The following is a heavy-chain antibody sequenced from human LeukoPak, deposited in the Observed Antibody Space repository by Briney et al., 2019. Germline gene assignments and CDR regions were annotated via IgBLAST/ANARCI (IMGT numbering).Heavy chain of an antibody. Sequence: GGSLRLSCAASGFTFSNYAMNWVRQVPGKGLEWVAVISDDGRNKYYADSVRGRFTISRDNSNNMLYLQMNNLRPEDTAVYHCAKDADTATIIYWYFDLWGRGTLVTVSS. CDR3: AKDADTATIIYWYFDL. CDR2: ISDDGRNK. CDR1: GFTFSNYA. J-gene: IGHJ2*01. D-gene: IGHD5-18*01. V-gene: IGHV3-30*18.